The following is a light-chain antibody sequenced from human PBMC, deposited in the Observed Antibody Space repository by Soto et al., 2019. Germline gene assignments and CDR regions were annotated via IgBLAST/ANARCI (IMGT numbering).Light chain of an antibody. CDR1: QGIANF. CDR2: GAS. Sequence: IQLTQSPSSLSASVGDRVTISCRASQGIANFLAWYQQKPGKAPKLLIYGASTLQSGVPSRFSGSGSGTAFTLTISSLQPEDFETYYCQQLNSFPIPYGPGTKVDIK. V-gene: IGKV1-9*01. CDR3: QQLNSFPIP. J-gene: IGKJ3*01.